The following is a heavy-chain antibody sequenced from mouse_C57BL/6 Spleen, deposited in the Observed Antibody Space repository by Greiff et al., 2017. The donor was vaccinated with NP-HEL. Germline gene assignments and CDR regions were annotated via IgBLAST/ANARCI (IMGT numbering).Heavy chain of an antibody. CDR3: ARHPYYCSSPHWYCDV. Sequence: EVKLQESGGDLVKPGGSLKLSCAASGFTFSSYGMSWVRQTPDKRLEWVATISSGGSYTYYPDSVKGRFTISRDNAKNTLYLQQSSLKSEDTAMYYCARHPYYCSSPHWYCDVWGTGTTVTVSS. J-gene: IGHJ1*03. D-gene: IGHD1-1*01. CDR1: GFTFSSYG. CDR2: ISSGGSYT. V-gene: IGHV5-6*01.